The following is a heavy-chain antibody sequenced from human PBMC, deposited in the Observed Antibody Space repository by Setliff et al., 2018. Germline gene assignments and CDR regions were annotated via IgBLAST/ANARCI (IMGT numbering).Heavy chain of an antibody. D-gene: IGHD6-19*01. CDR1: GFSLSNVGMG. CDR2: IFSNDQK. Sequence: GPTLVNPTETLTLTCTVSGFSLSNVGMGVTWIRQPPAKALEWLAHIFSNDQKSYNSSLKSRVTISKDTSKSQVVLTMTNMDPVDAATYFCARDHSGWYGGASDIWGPGTMVTVS. V-gene: IGHV2-26*01. CDR3: ARDHSGWYGGASDI. J-gene: IGHJ3*02.